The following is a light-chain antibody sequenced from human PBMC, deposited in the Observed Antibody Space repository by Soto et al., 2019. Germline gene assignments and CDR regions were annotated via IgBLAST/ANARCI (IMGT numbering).Light chain of an antibody. CDR1: QSVRSDY. J-gene: IGKJ1*01. CDR2: GVS. V-gene: IGKV3-20*01. CDR3: QQCSFSPRT. Sequence: EIVLTQSPDTLSLSPGQRATLSCRASQSVRSDYFAWYQQKPGQAPRVIIFGVSTRATGVPDRFSGSGSGTDFTLTISRLEPEDSAVYYCQQCSFSPRTFGQGTKVDIK.